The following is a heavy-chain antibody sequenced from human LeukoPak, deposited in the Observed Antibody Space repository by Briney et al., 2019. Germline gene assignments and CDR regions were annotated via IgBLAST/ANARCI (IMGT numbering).Heavy chain of an antibody. Sequence: GGSLRLSCTASGFTFSSYWMHWVRQAPGKGLVWVSHIKTDGSTVSYADSVKGRFTISRDNAKNTLYLQMNSLRAEDTAVYFCARAGFYNGLDYWGQGTLVTASP. CDR3: ARAGFYNGLDY. J-gene: IGHJ4*02. CDR1: GFTFSSYW. V-gene: IGHV3-74*01. CDR2: IKTDGSTV. D-gene: IGHD2-8*01.